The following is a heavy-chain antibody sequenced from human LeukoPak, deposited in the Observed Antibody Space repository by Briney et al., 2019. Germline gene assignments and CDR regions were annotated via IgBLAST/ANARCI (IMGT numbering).Heavy chain of an antibody. V-gene: IGHV1-69*13. D-gene: IGHD5-18*01. CDR1: GYTFTSYA. J-gene: IGHJ6*03. CDR2: IIPIFGTA. Sequence: GASVKVSCKASGYTFTSYAISWVRQAPGQGLEWMGGIIPIFGTANYAQKFQGRVTITADESTSTAYMELSSLRSEDTAVYYCARGLFIGYSYGYADYYYMDVWGKGTTVTVSS. CDR3: ARGLFIGYSYGYADYYYMDV.